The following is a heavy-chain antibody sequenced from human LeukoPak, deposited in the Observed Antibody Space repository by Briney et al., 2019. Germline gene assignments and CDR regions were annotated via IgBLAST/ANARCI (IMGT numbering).Heavy chain of an antibody. Sequence: PSETLSLTCTVSGGSISSYYWSWIRQPPGKGLEWIGYIYYSGSTNYNPSLKSRVTISVDTSKNQFSLKLSSVTAADTAVYYCARVENGYTSGFVDYWCQGTLVTVSS. V-gene: IGHV4-59*01. CDR2: IYYSGST. CDR1: GGSISSYY. J-gene: IGHJ4*02. D-gene: IGHD5-24*01. CDR3: ARVENGYTSGFVDY.